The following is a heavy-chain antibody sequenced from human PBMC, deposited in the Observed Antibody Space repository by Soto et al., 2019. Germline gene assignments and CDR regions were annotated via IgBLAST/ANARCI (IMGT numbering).Heavy chain of an antibody. Sequence: LSDPSSVVEGTSSSIGCCWSSKNKPPGKGLEWIGYIYYSGSANYNPSLKSRVTISVDTSQNQFSLKLSSVTAADTVVYYCAREIWGGSNWFDPWGQRTLVTVSS. CDR2: IYYSGSA. CDR1: EGTSSSIGCC. D-gene: IGHD3-16*01. CDR3: AREIWGGSNWFDP. J-gene: IGHJ5*02. V-gene: IGHV4-61*08.